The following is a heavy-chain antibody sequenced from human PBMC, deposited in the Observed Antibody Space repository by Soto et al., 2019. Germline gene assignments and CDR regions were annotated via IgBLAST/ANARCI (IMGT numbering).Heavy chain of an antibody. CDR2: IYYTGNT. V-gene: IGHV4-61*01. D-gene: IGHD5-12*01. CDR3: ARYDAESGSNKLDP. CDR1: GGSVSSRSHF. Sequence: QVQLQESGPGVVKPSDTLSVTCTVSGGSVSSRSHFWSWIRQPPGGGLQWIGYIYYTGNTNSSPSLKSRAPLSVDTSRNQFSLRLTAVTAADTAIYYCARYDAESGSNKLDPWGQGTLVAVSS. J-gene: IGHJ5*02.